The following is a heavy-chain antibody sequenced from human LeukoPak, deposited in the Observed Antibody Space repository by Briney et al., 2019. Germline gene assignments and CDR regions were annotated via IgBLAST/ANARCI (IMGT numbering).Heavy chain of an antibody. V-gene: IGHV4-4*07. Sequence: SETLSLTCTVSGGSISSYYWRWIRQPAGKGLEWIGRIYTSGSTNYNPSLKSRVTMSVDTSKNQFSLKLSSVTAADTAVYYCATGYYYDSSGYYYEDYWGQGTLVTVSS. J-gene: IGHJ4*02. CDR3: ATGYYYDSSGYYYEDY. CDR1: GGSISSYY. D-gene: IGHD3-22*01. CDR2: IYTSGST.